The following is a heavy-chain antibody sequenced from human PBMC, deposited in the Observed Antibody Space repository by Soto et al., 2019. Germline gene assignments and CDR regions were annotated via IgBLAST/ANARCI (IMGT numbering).Heavy chain of an antibody. CDR3: AKGFIVVVTVIRPDDSFDV. CDR1: GFTFGNYG. D-gene: IGHD2-21*02. CDR2: ISGGGGST. V-gene: IGHV3-23*01. J-gene: IGHJ3*01. Sequence: EVQLLESGGGLVQPGGSLRLSCAASGFTFGNYGMNWVRQAPGKGLEWVSGISGGGGSTYYAGSVKGRFTISRDSSKNTVFLEMNSLRAEDTAVYYCAKGFIVVVTVIRPDDSFDVWGQGTLVTVSS.